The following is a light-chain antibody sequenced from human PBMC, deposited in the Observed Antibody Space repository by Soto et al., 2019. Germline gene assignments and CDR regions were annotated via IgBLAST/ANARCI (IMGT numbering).Light chain of an antibody. Sequence: EIVLTQSPGTLSLSPGERVTLSCRASQSVSSSYLAWYQQQPGQAPRLLIYGASSRATGIPDRFSGSGSGTDFALTISRLEPEDFAVDYCQQYGSSPLTFGGGTKVDIK. J-gene: IGKJ4*01. CDR1: QSVSSSY. CDR3: QQYGSSPLT. V-gene: IGKV3-20*01. CDR2: GAS.